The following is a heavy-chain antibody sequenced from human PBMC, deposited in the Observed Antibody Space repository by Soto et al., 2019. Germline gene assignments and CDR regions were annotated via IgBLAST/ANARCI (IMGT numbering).Heavy chain of an antibody. CDR2: IIPILGIA. CDR1: GGTFSSYT. J-gene: IGHJ4*02. CDR3: ARVRGHSYYFDY. V-gene: IGHV1-69*02. D-gene: IGHD3-16*01. Sequence: ASVKVSCKASGGTFSSYTISWVRQAPGQGLEWMGRIIPILGIANYAQKFQGRVTITADKSTSTAYMELSSLRSEDTAVYYCARVRGHSYYFDYWGQGTLVTVSS.